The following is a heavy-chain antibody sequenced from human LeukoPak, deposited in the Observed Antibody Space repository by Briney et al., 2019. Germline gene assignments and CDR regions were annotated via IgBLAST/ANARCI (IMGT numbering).Heavy chain of an antibody. CDR1: GYTLTSCG. V-gene: IGHV1-18*01. J-gene: IGHJ4*02. CDR3: ARDNYYDSSGQVGY. CDR2: ISAYTGDT. D-gene: IGHD3-22*01. Sequence: ASVKVSCRASGYTLTSCGINWVRQAPGQGLEWLGWISAYTGDTKYAQNLQGRVNMTTDTSTSTAYMELKSLRSDDTAVYYCARDNYYDSSGQVGYWGQGTLVTVSS.